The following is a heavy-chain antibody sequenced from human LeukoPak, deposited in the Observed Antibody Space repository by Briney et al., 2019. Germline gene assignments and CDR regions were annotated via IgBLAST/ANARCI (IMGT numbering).Heavy chain of an antibody. J-gene: IGHJ4*02. CDR2: IDPSDSYT. Sequence: GESPQISCKGSGSSFTTYWITWVRQLPGKGLEWMGRIDPSDSYTNYSPSFQGHVTISVDKSIDTAYLQWSSLQASDTAMYYCARPDGVGATSYVDYWGQGTLVTVSS. CDR3: ARPDGVGATSYVDY. CDR1: GSSFTTYW. V-gene: IGHV5-10-1*01. D-gene: IGHD1-26*01.